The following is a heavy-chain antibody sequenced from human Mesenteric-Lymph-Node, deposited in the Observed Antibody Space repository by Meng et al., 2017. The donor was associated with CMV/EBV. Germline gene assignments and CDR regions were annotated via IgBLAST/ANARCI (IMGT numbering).Heavy chain of an antibody. Sequence: SLTCTVSGGSVSSGSYYWSWSRQPPGKGLEWIGYIYYSGSTNYNPSLKSRVTISVDTSKNQFSLKLSSVTAADTAVYYCARDDGYFDYWGQGTLVTVSS. V-gene: IGHV4-61*01. CDR2: IYYSGST. J-gene: IGHJ4*02. CDR1: GGSVSSGSYY. CDR3: ARDDGYFDY.